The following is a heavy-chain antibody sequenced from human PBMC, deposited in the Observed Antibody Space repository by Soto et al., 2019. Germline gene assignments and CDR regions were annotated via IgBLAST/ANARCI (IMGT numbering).Heavy chain of an antibody. CDR3: AKDQNSGSYYRYYYYGMDV. CDR1: GFTFSSYA. J-gene: IGHJ6*02. D-gene: IGHD1-26*01. CDR2: ISGSGGST. Sequence: GGSLRLSCAASGFTFSSYAMSWVRQAPGKGLEWVSAISGSGGSTYYADSVKGRFTISRDNSKNTLYLQMNSLRAEDTAVYYCAKDQNSGSYYRYYYYGMDVWGQGTTVTVSS. V-gene: IGHV3-23*01.